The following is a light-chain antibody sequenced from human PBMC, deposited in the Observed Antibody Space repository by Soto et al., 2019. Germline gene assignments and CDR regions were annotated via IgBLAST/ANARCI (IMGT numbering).Light chain of an antibody. CDR3: NSYTSTSTPAL. J-gene: IGLJ2*01. CDR1: SSDVGRYNF. CDR2: EVT. V-gene: IGLV2-8*01. Sequence: QSVLTQPPSASGSPGQSVTISCTGTSSDVGRYNFVSWYQQHPGKAPKLMISEVTKRPSGVPDRFSGSKSGNTASLTVSGLQAEDEATYYCNSYTSTSTPALFGGGTKLTVL.